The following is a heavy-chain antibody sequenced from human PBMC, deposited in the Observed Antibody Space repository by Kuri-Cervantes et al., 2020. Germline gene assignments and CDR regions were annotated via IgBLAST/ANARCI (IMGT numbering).Heavy chain of an antibody. CDR1: GFTFSSYS. V-gene: IGHV3-21*04. CDR2: ISSSSSYI. J-gene: IGHJ4*02. D-gene: IGHD5-24*01. Sequence: GESLKISCAASGFTFSSYSMNWVRQAPGKGLEWVSSISSSSSYIYYADSVKGRFTISRDNAKNSLYLQMNSLRTEDTALYYCAKMILRRDGYNLACTDWGQGTLVTVSS. CDR3: AKMILRRDGYNLACTD.